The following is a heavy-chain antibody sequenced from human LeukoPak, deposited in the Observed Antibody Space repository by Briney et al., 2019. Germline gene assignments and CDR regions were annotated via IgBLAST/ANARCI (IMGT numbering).Heavy chain of an antibody. V-gene: IGHV4-61*01. Sequence: PSETLSLTCTVSGGSVSSGSYYWSWIRQPPGKGLEWIGYIYYSGSTNYNPSLKSRVTISVDTSKNQFSLKLSSVTAADTAVYYCARYSYGYEHYYYGMDVWGQGTTVTVSS. CDR3: ARYSYGYEHYYYGMDV. J-gene: IGHJ6*02. CDR2: IYYSGST. CDR1: GGSVSSGSYY. D-gene: IGHD5-18*01.